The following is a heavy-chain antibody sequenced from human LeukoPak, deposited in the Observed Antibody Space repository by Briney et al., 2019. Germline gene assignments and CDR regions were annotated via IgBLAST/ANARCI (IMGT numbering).Heavy chain of an antibody. CDR3: AKSWSGYYFNWFDY. Sequence: GGSLRLSCAASGFTFSSYAMSWVRQAPGKGLEWVSAISGSGGSTYYAGSVKGRFTTSRDNSKSTLYLQMNSLRAEDTAVYYCAKSWSGYYFNWFDYWGQGTLVTVSS. CDR1: GFTFSSYA. D-gene: IGHD3-3*01. CDR2: ISGSGGST. J-gene: IGHJ4*02. V-gene: IGHV3-23*01.